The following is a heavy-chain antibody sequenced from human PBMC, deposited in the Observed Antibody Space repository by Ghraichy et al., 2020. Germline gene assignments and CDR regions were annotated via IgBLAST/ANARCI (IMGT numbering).Heavy chain of an antibody. CDR2: ISSSSSYI. CDR3: ASSGWIHPSSNAFDI. V-gene: IGHV3-21*01. D-gene: IGHD5-18*01. J-gene: IGHJ3*02. CDR1: GFTFSSYS. Sequence: GGSLRLSCAASGFTFSSYSMNWVRQAPGKGLEWVSSISSSSSYIYYADSVKGRFTISRDNAKNSLYLKMNSLRAEDTAVYYCASSGWIHPSSNAFDIWGQGTMVTVSS.